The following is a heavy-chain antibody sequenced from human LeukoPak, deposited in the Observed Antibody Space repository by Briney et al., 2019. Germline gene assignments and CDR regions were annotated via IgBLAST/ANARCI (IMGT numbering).Heavy chain of an antibody. CDR2: IYYSENT. D-gene: IGHD3-9*01. CDR1: GGAISSTNYY. CDR3: ASERGAYYDVVTGPFDY. V-gene: IGHV4-39*01. Sequence: PSETLSLTCTVSGGAISSTNYYCGWIRHPPGKGLGWVGCIYYSENTYYNPSLTSRVTISIDRSNNQFSLKLSSVTAADTAVSYCASERGAYYDVVTGPFDYWGQGTLVPVSS. J-gene: IGHJ4*02.